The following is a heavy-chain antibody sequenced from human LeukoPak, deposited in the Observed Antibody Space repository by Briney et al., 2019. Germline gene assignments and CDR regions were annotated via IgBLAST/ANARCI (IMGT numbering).Heavy chain of an antibody. CDR3: ARDLSDNWFDP. CDR1: GGSIRSYY. CDR2: IYYSGST. V-gene: IGHV4-59*12. Sequence: PSETLSLTCTVSGGSIRSYYWNWIRQPPGKGLEWIGYIYYSGSTYYNPSLKSRVTISVDTSKNQFSLKLSSVTAADTAVYYCARDLSDNWFDPWGQGTLVTVSS. J-gene: IGHJ5*02. D-gene: IGHD3-16*02.